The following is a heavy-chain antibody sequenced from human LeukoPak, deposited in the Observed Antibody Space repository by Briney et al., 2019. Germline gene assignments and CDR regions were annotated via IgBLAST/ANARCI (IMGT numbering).Heavy chain of an antibody. Sequence: GASVKVSCKASGGTFSSYAISWVRQAPGQGLEWMGGIIPIFGTANYAQKFQGRVTITADESTSTAYMELSSLRSEDTAVYYCARMGRAVVTLGAFDIWGQGTMVTVSS. J-gene: IGHJ3*02. CDR2: IIPIFGTA. CDR1: GGTFSSYA. CDR3: ARMGRAVVTLGAFDI. V-gene: IGHV1-69*13. D-gene: IGHD3-22*01.